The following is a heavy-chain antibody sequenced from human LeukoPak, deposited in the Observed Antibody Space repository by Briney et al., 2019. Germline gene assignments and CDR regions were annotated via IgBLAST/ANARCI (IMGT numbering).Heavy chain of an antibody. CDR2: INPSGGST. Sequence: GASVKVSCKASGYTFTSYYMHWVRQAPGQGLEWMGIINPSGGSTSYAQKFQGRVTMTRDTSTSTVYMELSSLRSEDTAVYYCARIAHIPPKKATTDCSFDYWGQGTLVTVPS. CDR1: GYTFTSYY. J-gene: IGHJ4*02. CDR3: ARIAHIPPKKATTDCSFDY. D-gene: IGHD2-21*01. V-gene: IGHV1-46*01.